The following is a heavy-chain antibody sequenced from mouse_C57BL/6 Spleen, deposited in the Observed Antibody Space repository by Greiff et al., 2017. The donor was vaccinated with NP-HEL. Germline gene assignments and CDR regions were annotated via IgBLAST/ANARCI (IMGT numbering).Heavy chain of an antibody. CDR3: ARLGTDYYAMDY. Sequence: QVQLKESGAELVKPGASVKISCKASGYAFSSYWMNWVKQRPGKGLEWIGQIYPGDGDTNYNGKFKGKATLTADKSSSTAYMQLSSLTSEDSAVYFCARLGTDYYAMDYWGQGTSVTVSS. CDR1: GYAFSSYW. CDR2: IYPGDGDT. D-gene: IGHD3-3*01. V-gene: IGHV1-80*01. J-gene: IGHJ4*01.